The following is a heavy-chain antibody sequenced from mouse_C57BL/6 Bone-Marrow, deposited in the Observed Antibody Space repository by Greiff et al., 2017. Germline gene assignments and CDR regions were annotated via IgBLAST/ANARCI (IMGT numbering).Heavy chain of an antibody. CDR1: GFNIKDDY. D-gene: IGHD2-3*01. V-gene: IGHV14-4*01. J-gene: IGHJ2*01. CDR2: IVPENGDT. Sequence: VQLQQSGAELVRPGASVKLSCTASGFNIKDDYMHWVKQRPEQGLEWIGWIVPENGDTEYASKFQGKATITADTSSNTAYQQLSSLTSEDTAVYYCSTWGWLLYCFDYWGQGTTLTVSS. CDR3: STWGWLLYCFDY.